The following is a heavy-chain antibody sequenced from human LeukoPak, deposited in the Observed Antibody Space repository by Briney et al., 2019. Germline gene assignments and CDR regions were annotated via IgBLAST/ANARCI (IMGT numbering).Heavy chain of an antibody. CDR2: ISSTGGTI. D-gene: IGHD2-21*02. V-gene: IGHV3-48*04. J-gene: IGHJ6*02. Sequence: GSLRLSCAASGFTFRNYLMNWVRQAPGKGLEWVSFISSTGGTIYYADSVKGRFSISRDNAKNSLYLQMNSLRAEDTAVYYCARDGGDCGGGCYPYYYYGMDVWGQGTTVTVSS. CDR3: ARDGGDCGGGCYPYYYYGMDV. CDR1: GFTFRNYL.